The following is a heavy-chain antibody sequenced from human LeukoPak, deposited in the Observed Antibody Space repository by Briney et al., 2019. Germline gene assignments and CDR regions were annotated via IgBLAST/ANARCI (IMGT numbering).Heavy chain of an antibody. V-gene: IGHV4-34*01. Sequence: SETLSLTCAVYGGSFSGYYWSWIRQPPGKGLEWIGEINHSGSTNYNPSLKSRVTISVDTSKNQFSLKLSSVTAADTAVYYCAILAAADGLVDYWGQGTLVTVSS. CDR1: GGSFSGYY. CDR2: INHSGST. J-gene: IGHJ4*02. D-gene: IGHD6-13*01. CDR3: AILAAADGLVDY.